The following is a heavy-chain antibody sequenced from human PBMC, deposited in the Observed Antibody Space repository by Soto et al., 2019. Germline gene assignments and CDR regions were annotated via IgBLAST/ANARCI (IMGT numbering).Heavy chain of an antibody. CDR3: ARASDYSYGFDY. V-gene: IGHV4-34*01. CDR2: INHTGGT. Sequence: ASETLSLTCAVYGGSVNGYYWNWIRQPPGKGLEWIGEINHTGGTHYNPSLKSRVTISVDTPKNQFSLKLSSVTAADTAVYYCARASDYSYGFDYWGQGTLVTVSS. D-gene: IGHD5-18*01. J-gene: IGHJ4*02. CDR1: GGSVNGYY.